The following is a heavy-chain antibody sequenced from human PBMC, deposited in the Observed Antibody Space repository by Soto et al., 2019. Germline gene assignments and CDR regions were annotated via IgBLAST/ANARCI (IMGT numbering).Heavy chain of an antibody. V-gene: IGHV3-23*01. CDR3: AKFGSYCSSTSCPTYFDY. CDR1: GFTFSSYA. D-gene: IGHD2-2*01. J-gene: IGHJ4*02. CDR2: ISGSGGST. Sequence: GGSLRLSCAASGFTFSSYAMSWVRQAPGKGLEWVSAISGSGGSTYYADSVKGRFTISRDKSKNTLYLQMNSLRAEDTAVYYCAKFGSYCSSTSCPTYFDYWGQGTLVTVSS.